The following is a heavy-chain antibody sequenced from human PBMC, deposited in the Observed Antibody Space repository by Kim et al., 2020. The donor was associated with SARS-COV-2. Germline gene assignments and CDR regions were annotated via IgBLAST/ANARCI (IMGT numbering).Heavy chain of an antibody. D-gene: IGHD2-21*01. CDR1: GDSIRTYY. CDR3: ARDDLVYCRGECYLNLDP. J-gene: IGHJ5*02. Sequence: SETLCLTCSVSGDSIRTYYWSWIRQAAGKGLEWIGRIQISGTTHYNPSLKSRVTMSIDTSKNQFSLRLSSVTAADTAVYYCARDDLVYCRGECYLNLDP. V-gene: IGHV4-4*07. CDR2: IQISGTT.